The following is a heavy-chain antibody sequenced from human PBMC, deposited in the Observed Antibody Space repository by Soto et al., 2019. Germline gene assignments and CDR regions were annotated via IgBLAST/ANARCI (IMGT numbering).Heavy chain of an antibody. CDR2: IYYSGST. Sequence: SETLSLTCTVSGGSISSYYWSWIRQPPGKGLEWIGYIYYSGSTNYNPSLKSRVTISVDTSKNQFSLKLSSVTAADTAVYYCARTYDSSGYYYENRPGDAFDIWGQGTMVTVSS. D-gene: IGHD3-22*01. CDR3: ARTYDSSGYYYENRPGDAFDI. J-gene: IGHJ3*02. CDR1: GGSISSYY. V-gene: IGHV4-59*01.